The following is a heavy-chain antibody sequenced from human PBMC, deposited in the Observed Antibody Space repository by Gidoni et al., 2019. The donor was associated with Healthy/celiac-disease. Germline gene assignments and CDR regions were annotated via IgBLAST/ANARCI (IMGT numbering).Heavy chain of an antibody. CDR2: IYYSGST. Sequence: QLQLQESGPGLVKPSETLSLTCTVSGGSISSSSYYWGWIRQPPGKGLEWIGSIYYSGSTYYNPSLKSRVTISVDTSKNQFSLKLSSVTAADTAVYYCAINGGNSEYYFDYWGQGTLVTVSS. V-gene: IGHV4-39*01. CDR3: AINGGNSEYYFDY. D-gene: IGHD2-21*02. CDR1: GGSISSSSYY. J-gene: IGHJ4*02.